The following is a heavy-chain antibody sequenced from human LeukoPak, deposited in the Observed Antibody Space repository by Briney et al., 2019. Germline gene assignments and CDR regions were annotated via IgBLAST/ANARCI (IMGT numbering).Heavy chain of an antibody. D-gene: IGHD5-24*01. J-gene: IGHJ3*02. CDR1: GGTFSSYA. CDR3: ARYRATMNDAFDI. CDR2: IIPIFGTA. Sequence: ASVKVSCKASGGTFSSYAISWVRQAPGQGLEWMGGIIPIFGTANYAQKFQGRVTITADKSTSTAYMELSSLRSEDTAVYYCARYRATMNDAFDIWGQGTMVTVSS. V-gene: IGHV1-69*06.